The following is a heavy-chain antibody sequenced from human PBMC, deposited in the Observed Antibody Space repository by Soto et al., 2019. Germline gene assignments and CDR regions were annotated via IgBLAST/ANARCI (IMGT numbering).Heavy chain of an antibody. D-gene: IGHD6-13*01. CDR1: GGSISSGGYY. CDR2: IYYSGST. V-gene: IGHV4-31*03. CDR3: AREVLGYSSSWRYYYGMDV. J-gene: IGHJ6*02. Sequence: SETLSLTCTVSGGSISSGGYYWSWIRQHPGRGLEWIGYIYYSGSTYYNPSLKSRVTISVDTSKNQFSLKLSSVTAADTAVYYCAREVLGYSSSWRYYYGMDVWGQGTTVTVSS.